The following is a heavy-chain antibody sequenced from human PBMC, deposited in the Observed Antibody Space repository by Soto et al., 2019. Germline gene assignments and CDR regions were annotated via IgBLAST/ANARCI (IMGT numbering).Heavy chain of an antibody. V-gene: IGHV1-18*01. J-gene: IGHJ4*02. CDR3: ARDLGLSYYAPVDY. D-gene: IGHD1-26*01. CDR1: GYTFTSYG. Sequence: QVQLVQSGAEVKKPGASVKVSCKASGYTFTSYGISWVRQAPGQGLEWMGWISAYNGNTKYAQKLQGRVTRSTDTPTSTAYMELRSVRSDVTAVYYCARDLGLSYYAPVDYWGQGTLVTVSS. CDR2: ISAYNGNT.